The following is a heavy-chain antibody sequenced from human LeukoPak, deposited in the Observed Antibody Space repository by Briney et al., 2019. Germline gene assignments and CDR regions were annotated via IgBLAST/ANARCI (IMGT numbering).Heavy chain of an antibody. D-gene: IGHD3-10*01. V-gene: IGHV1-18*01. CDR2: ISAYNGNT. CDR1: GYTFTSYG. Sequence: ASVTVSCKASGYTFTSYGISWVRQAPGQGLEWMGWISAYNGNTNYAQKLQGRVTMTTDTSTSTAYMELRSLRSDDTAVYYCARENRPYGSGSYYLPPFDYGSQGTLVTVSS. J-gene: IGHJ4*02. CDR3: ARENRPYGSGSYYLPPFDY.